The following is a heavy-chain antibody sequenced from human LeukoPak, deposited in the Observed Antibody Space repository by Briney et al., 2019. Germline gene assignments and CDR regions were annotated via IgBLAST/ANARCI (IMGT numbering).Heavy chain of an antibody. CDR2: MNPNSGDT. V-gene: IGHV1-8*01. D-gene: IGHD3-10*01. CDR3: ARDLYPYYYGSGSYYNWGY. Sequence: ASVKVSCKASGYTFTSSDINWVRQATGQGLEWMGWMNPNSGDTGYAPKFQGRVTMTRGTSTSTAYMELSSLRSEDTAVYYCARDLYPYYYGSGSYYNWGYWGQGTLVTVSS. CDR1: GYTFTSSD. J-gene: IGHJ4*02.